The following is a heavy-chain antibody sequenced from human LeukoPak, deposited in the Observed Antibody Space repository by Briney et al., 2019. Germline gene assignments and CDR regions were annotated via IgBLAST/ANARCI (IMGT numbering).Heavy chain of an antibody. CDR3: AREQPPETYYETSGYYAS. D-gene: IGHD3-22*01. Sequence: PSETLSLTCTVSGASISSGGYYWSWIRQHPGKGLELIGNIYYSGSTYYNPSLRSRVTLPIDTSKNQFSLKLSSVTAADTAVYFCAREQPPETYYETSGYYASWGQGTLVTVSS. J-gene: IGHJ5*02. V-gene: IGHV4-31*03. CDR1: GASISSGGYY. CDR2: IYYSGST.